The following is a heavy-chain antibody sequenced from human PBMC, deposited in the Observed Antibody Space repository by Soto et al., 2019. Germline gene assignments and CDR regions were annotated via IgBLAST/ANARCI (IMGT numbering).Heavy chain of an antibody. Sequence: SETLTLTCTVSGGSISSYYWSWIRQPPGKGLEWIGYIYFRGTTNYNPSLKSRVTMSADTSKNQFSLKLNSVTAADTAVYYCARMNYYDTSGYPFDYWGQGMMVTVSS. V-gene: IGHV4-59*01. CDR1: GGSISSYY. D-gene: IGHD3-22*01. J-gene: IGHJ4*02. CDR2: IYFRGTT. CDR3: ARMNYYDTSGYPFDY.